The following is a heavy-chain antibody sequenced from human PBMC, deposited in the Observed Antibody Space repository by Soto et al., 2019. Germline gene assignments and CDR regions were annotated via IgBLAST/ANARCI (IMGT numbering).Heavy chain of an antibody. CDR1: GFTFSSYA. Sequence: GGSLRLSCAASGFTFSSYAMSWVRQAPGKGLEWVSAISGSGGGTYYADSVKGRFTMSRDNSKNTLYLQMISLRAEDTAVYYCAKGDFYDSSGYLNFAYWGQGTLVTVSS. V-gene: IGHV3-23*01. D-gene: IGHD3-22*01. J-gene: IGHJ4*02. CDR2: ISGSGGGT. CDR3: AKGDFYDSSGYLNFAY.